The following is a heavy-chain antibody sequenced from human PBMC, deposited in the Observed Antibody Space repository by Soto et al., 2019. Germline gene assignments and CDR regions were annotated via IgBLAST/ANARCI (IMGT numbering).Heavy chain of an antibody. V-gene: IGHV1-8*01. Sequence: WASVKVSCKASGYSFTSYDINWVRQAAGQGLEWMGWMNPISHNRGYAQKFQGRVTMTMDTSISTAYMELNNLRYEDTAVYYCARAAASLDPWGQGTLLTVSS. CDR3: ARAAASLDP. CDR1: GYSFTSYD. CDR2: MNPISHNR. J-gene: IGHJ5*02. D-gene: IGHD6-25*01.